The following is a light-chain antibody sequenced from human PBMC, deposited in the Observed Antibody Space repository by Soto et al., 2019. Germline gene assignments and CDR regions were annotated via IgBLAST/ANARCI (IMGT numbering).Light chain of an antibody. CDR3: QQRSAWPWT. CDR1: HSVGSL. J-gene: IGKJ1*01. CDR2: FAS. Sequence: EIVLTQSPATLSLSPGDRATLSCRASHSVGSLLAWYQQKPGQAPRLLIYFASNRATGIPPRFSGSGSGTDFTLTIDSLEPEDFAVYYCQQRSAWPWTVGQGTRVEIK. V-gene: IGKV3-11*01.